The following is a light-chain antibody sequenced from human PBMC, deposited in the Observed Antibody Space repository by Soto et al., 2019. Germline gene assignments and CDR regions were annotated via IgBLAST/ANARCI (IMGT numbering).Light chain of an antibody. CDR1: QGIGTY. CDR2: AAS. J-gene: IGKJ1*01. Sequence: DIQMTQSPSSLSASVGDRVTITCRASQGIGTYLAWYQQKPGKVPKLLIYAASTLQSGVPSRFSGSGSGTDFIPTISSLQPEDVATYYCQKYNSAPWTFGQGTKVEIK. V-gene: IGKV1-27*01. CDR3: QKYNSAPWT.